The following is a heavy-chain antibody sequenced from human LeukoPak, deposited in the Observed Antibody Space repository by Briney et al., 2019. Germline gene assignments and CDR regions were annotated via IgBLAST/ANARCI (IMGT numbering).Heavy chain of an antibody. Sequence: ASVKVSCKASGYTFTTYARHWVRQAPGQRLEWMGWINTGNGNTKHSQNFQGRVTITRDTSASTAYMELSSLRSEDTAVYYCARHSLTYPAGFDYWGQGTLVTVSS. J-gene: IGHJ4*02. CDR3: ARHSLTYPAGFDY. CDR2: INTGNGNT. D-gene: IGHD2/OR15-2a*01. CDR1: GYTFTTYA. V-gene: IGHV1-3*04.